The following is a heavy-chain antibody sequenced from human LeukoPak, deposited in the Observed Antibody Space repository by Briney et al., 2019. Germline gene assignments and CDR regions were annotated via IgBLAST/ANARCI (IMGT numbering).Heavy chain of an antibody. CDR3: ARDRGGYAEGSDY. CDR1: GGTFSSYA. V-gene: IGHV1-69*01. Sequence: SVKVSCKASGGTFSSYAISWVRQAPGQGLEWMGGIIPIFGTANYAQKFQGRVTITADESTSTAYMELRSLRSDDTAVYYCARDRGGYAEGSDYWGQGTLVTVSS. D-gene: IGHD5-12*01. J-gene: IGHJ4*02. CDR2: IIPIFGTA.